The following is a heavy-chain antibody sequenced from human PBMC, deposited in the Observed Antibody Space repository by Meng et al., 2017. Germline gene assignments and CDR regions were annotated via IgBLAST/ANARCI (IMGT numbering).Heavy chain of an antibody. J-gene: IGHJ4*02. CDR3: ARDDYSNYLPFDY. V-gene: IGHV1-69*01. CDR2: IIPIFGTA. D-gene: IGHD4-11*01. Sequence: QGHLLQDGAELKTPGPSVKVSCKACGGTFSRYAISWVRQAPGQGLEWMGGIIPIFGTANYAQKFQGRVTITADESTSTAYMELSSLRSEDTAVYYCARDDYSNYLPFDYWGQGTLVTVSS. CDR1: GGTFSRYA.